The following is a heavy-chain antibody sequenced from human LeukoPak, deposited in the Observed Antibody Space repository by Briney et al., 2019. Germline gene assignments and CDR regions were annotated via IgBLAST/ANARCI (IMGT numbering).Heavy chain of an antibody. CDR2: IFYSGST. J-gene: IGHJ5*02. CDR3: ARHIHRARYCNSTSCYWDWFDP. Sequence: SETLSLTCTVSGGSISTSNYYWGWIRQPPGKGLEWIGNIFYSGSTYYSPSLRSRVTISLDTSRNQFSLKLNSVTAADTAVYYCARHIHRARYCNSTSCYWDWFDPWGQGTLVTVSS. D-gene: IGHD2-2*01. V-gene: IGHV4-39*01. CDR1: GGSISTSNYY.